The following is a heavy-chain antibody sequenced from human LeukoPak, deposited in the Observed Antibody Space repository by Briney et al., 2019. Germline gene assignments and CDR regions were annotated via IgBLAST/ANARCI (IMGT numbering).Heavy chain of an antibody. V-gene: IGHV4-61*02. CDR3: ARVGYYDSSGYRGYYYYYYMDV. J-gene: IGHJ6*03. D-gene: IGHD3-22*01. Sequence: SQTLSLTCTVSGGSISSGSYYWSWIRQPAGKGLEWIGRIYTSGSTNYNPSLKSRVTISVDTSKNQFSLKLSSVTAADTAVYYCARVGYYDSSGYRGYYYYYYMDVCVKGTTVTVSS. CDR1: GGSISSGSYY. CDR2: IYTSGST.